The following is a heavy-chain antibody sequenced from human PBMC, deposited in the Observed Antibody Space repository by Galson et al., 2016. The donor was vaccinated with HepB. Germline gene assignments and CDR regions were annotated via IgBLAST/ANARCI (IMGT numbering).Heavy chain of an antibody. Sequence: SLRLSCAASGLTFTGYAIHWVRQAPGKGLEWVAVISYDGSNKYYADSVKGRFTISRDNSKNTLYLQMNSLRAEDTALYYCARDGLRRENFDWAYYYYHMDVWGKGTTVTVSS. J-gene: IGHJ6*03. CDR2: ISYDGSNK. D-gene: IGHD3-9*01. CDR1: GLTFTGYA. V-gene: IGHV3-30*04. CDR3: ARDGLRRENFDWAYYYYHMDV.